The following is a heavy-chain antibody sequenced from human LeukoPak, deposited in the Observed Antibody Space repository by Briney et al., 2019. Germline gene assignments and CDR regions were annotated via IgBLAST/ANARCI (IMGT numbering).Heavy chain of an antibody. CDR2: MNPNSGNT. D-gene: IGHD3-22*01. Sequence: ASVKVSCKASGYTLTSYDINWVRQATGQGLGWMGWMNPNSGNTGYAQKFQGRVTMTRNTSISTAYMELSSLRSEDTAVYYCARGRSSGYYPENWGQGTLVTVSS. CDR3: ARGRSSGYYPEN. J-gene: IGHJ4*02. V-gene: IGHV1-8*01. CDR1: GYTLTSYD.